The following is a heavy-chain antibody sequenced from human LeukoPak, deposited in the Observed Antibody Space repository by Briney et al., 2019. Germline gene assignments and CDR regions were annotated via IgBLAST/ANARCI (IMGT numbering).Heavy chain of an antibody. CDR2: ISYIGST. CDR1: TDSSSSHY. V-gene: IGHV4-59*11. J-gene: IGHJ3*02. CDR3: ARDLVTVTKGFDI. Sequence: SETLSLTCAVSTDSSSSHYWTWIRQPPGKGLEWIGYISYIGSTNYNPSLKSRVTISIDTSKNQFSLKLSSVTAADTAVYYCARDLVTVTKGFDIWGQGTMVSVSS. D-gene: IGHD4-17*01.